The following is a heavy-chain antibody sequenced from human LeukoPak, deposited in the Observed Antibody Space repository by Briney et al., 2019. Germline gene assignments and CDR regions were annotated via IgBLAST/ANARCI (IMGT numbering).Heavy chain of an antibody. V-gene: IGHV4-59*01. CDR1: GGSISSYY. J-gene: IGHJ4*02. Sequence: KSSETLSLTCTVSGGSISSYYWSWIRQPPGKELEWIGYIHYSGSTNYNPSLKSRVAMSVDTSKNQFSLKLTSVTAADTAVYYCARGGSSSSWPFYYWSQGTLVTVSS. CDR3: ARGGSSSSWPFYY. CDR2: IHYSGST. D-gene: IGHD6-13*01.